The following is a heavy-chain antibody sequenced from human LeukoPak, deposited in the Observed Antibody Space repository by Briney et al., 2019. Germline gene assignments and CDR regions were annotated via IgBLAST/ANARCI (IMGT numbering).Heavy chain of an antibody. Sequence: GESLKISCKASGYTFTNYWIGWVRQMPGKGLEWMGIIYPGDSETRYSPSFQGQVTISADKSISTAYQQRSSLKASDTAMYYCARWREYCSSITCYQPFDYWGQGTLVTVSS. V-gene: IGHV5-51*01. CDR2: IYPGDSET. D-gene: IGHD2-2*01. J-gene: IGHJ4*02. CDR1: GYTFTNYW. CDR3: ARWREYCSSITCYQPFDY.